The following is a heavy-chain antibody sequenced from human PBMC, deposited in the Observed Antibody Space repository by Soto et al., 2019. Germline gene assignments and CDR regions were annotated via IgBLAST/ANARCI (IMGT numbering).Heavy chain of an antibody. Sequence: SVKVSCKASGGTFSSYAISWARQAPGQGLEWMGGIIPIFGTANYAQKFQGRVTITADESTSTAYMELSSLRSEDTAVYCCARADYGDGYYFDYWGQGTLVTVSS. V-gene: IGHV1-69*13. D-gene: IGHD4-17*01. CDR3: ARADYGDGYYFDY. CDR1: GGTFSSYA. J-gene: IGHJ4*02. CDR2: IIPIFGTA.